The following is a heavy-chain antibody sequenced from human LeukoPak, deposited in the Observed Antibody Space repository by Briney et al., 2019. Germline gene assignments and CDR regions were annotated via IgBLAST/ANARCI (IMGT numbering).Heavy chain of an antibody. V-gene: IGHV3-23*01. CDR3: AKGYCSSTSCYDYWYFDL. CDR2: IGNNGGGI. D-gene: IGHD2-2*01. J-gene: IGHJ2*01. CDR1: GFTFSTYT. Sequence: GGSLRLSCAGSGFTFSTYTMYWVRHPPGKRLEWVSIIGNNGGGIHYADSVKGRFTISRDNSKNTLYLQMNSLRAEDTAVYYCAKGYCSSTSCYDYWYFDLWGRGTLVTVSS.